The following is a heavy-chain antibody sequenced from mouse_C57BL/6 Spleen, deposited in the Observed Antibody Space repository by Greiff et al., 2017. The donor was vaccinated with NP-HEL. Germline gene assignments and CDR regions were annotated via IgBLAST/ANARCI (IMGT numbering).Heavy chain of an antibody. V-gene: IGHV1-42*01. CDR3: ARQLPMGD. J-gene: IGHJ4*01. D-gene: IGHD1-1*01. CDR2: INPSTGGT. CDR1: GYSFTGYY. Sequence: VQLQQSGPELVKPGASVKISCKASGYSFTGYYMNWVKQSPEKSLEWIGEINPSTGGTTYNQKFKAKATLTVDKSSSTAYMQLKSLTSEDSAVYYCARQLPMGDWGQGTSVTVSS.